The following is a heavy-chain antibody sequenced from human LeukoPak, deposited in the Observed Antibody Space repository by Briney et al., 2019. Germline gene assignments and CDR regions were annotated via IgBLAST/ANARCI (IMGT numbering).Heavy chain of an antibody. V-gene: IGHV3-74*01. J-gene: IGHJ4*02. CDR1: EFTFSSYA. CDR3: ARDVYYYGSGPDY. D-gene: IGHD3-10*01. Sequence: PGGSLRLSCAASEFTFSSYAMSWVRQAPGKGLVWVSRINSDGSSTSYADSVKGRFTISRDNAKNTLYLQMNSLRAEDTAVYYCARDVYYYGSGPDYWGQGTLVTVSS. CDR2: INSDGSST.